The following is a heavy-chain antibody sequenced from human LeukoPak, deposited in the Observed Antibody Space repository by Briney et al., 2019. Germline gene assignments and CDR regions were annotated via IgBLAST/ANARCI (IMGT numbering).Heavy chain of an antibody. CDR1: GFTFTTYW. J-gene: IGHJ4*02. Sequence: GGSLRLSCAASGFTFTTYWMSWVRQLPGKGLEWVANINQDGTEKYYVDSVKGRFTISRDNAKNSLDLQMNSLRVEDTGIYYCVKVAKYYYGSETYYFFEHWGQGTPVAASS. CDR2: INQDGTEK. V-gene: IGHV3-7*01. CDR3: VKVAKYYYGSETYYFFEH. D-gene: IGHD3-10*01.